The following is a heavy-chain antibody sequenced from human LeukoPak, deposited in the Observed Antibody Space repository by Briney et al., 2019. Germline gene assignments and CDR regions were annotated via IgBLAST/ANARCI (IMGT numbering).Heavy chain of an antibody. Sequence: SETLSLTCIVSGGSISSSSYYWSWLRQPAGKGLEWIGRIYTSGSTNYNPSLKSRVTISVDTSKNQFSLKLSSVTAADTAVYYCARTLIAAAGSNYFDYWGQGTLVTVSS. D-gene: IGHD6-13*01. CDR1: GGSISSSSYY. J-gene: IGHJ4*02. CDR3: ARTLIAAAGSNYFDY. CDR2: IYTSGST. V-gene: IGHV4-61*02.